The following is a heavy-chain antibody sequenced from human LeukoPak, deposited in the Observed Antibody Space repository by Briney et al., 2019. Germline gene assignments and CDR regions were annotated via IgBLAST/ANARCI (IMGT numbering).Heavy chain of an antibody. V-gene: IGHV3-23*01. CDR1: GFSLSDHY. Sequence: GGSLRLSCAASGFSLSDHYMDWVRQAPGKGLKWVSAISGSVGSTYYADSVKGRFTISRDNSKNTLYLQMNSLRAEDTAIYYCAKGMATISFDAFDIWGQGTMVTVSS. CDR3: AKGMATISFDAFDI. J-gene: IGHJ3*02. D-gene: IGHD5-24*01. CDR2: ISGSVGST.